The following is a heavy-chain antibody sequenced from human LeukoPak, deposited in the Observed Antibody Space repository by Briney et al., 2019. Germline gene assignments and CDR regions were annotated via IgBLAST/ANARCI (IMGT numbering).Heavy chain of an antibody. CDR1: GGSISSSSYY. V-gene: IGHV4-39*07. CDR2: IYYSGST. J-gene: IGHJ5*02. Sequence: SETLSLTCTVSGGSISSSSYYWGWIRQPPGKGLEWIGSIYYSGSTYYNPSLKSRVTISVDTSKNQFSLKLSSVTAADTAVYYCARTGTVRGVIEGGFDPWGQGTLVTVSS. CDR3: ARTGTVRGVIEGGFDP. D-gene: IGHD3-10*01.